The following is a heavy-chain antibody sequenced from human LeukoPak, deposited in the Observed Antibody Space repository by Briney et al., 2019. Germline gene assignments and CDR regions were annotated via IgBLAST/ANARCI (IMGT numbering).Heavy chain of an antibody. D-gene: IGHD3-10*01. CDR1: GGSISSSSYY. Sequence: SETLSLTCTVSGGSISSSSYYWGWIRQPPGKGLEWIGSIYYSGSTYYNPSLKSRVTISVDTSKNQFSLKLSSVTAADTAVYYCARTYYYDSGVYYYYGMDVWGQGTTVTVSS. CDR2: IYYSGST. CDR3: ARTYYYDSGVYYYYGMDV. J-gene: IGHJ6*02. V-gene: IGHV4-39*07.